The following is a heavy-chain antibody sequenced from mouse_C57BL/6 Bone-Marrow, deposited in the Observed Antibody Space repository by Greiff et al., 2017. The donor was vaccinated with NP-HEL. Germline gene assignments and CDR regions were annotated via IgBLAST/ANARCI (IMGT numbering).Heavy chain of an antibody. CDR1: GYTFTSYW. CDR3: ARSPICYAMDY. Sequence: VQLQQPGAELVRPGSSVKLSCKASGYTFTSYWMDWVKQRPGQGLEWIGNIYPSDSETHYNQKFKDQATLTVDKSSSTAYMQLSSLTSDDSAVYYCARSPICYAMDYWGQGTSVTVSS. CDR2: IYPSDSET. V-gene: IGHV1-61*01. J-gene: IGHJ4*01.